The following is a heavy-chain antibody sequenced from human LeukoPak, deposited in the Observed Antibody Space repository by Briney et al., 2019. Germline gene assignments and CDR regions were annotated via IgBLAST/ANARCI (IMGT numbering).Heavy chain of an antibody. CDR1: GYTFTSYW. J-gene: IGHJ5*01. D-gene: IGHD2-21*02. CDR2: IYPGDSDT. V-gene: IGHV5-51*01. CDR3: ARGDVVRGVSWFGS. Sequence: GESLKISCQGSGYTFTSYWIGWVRQMPVKGLEWMGSIYPGDSDTKYSPSFQGQVTISVDKSTNTAYLQWKSLKASDTAMYYCARGDVVRGVSWFGSWGQGALVTVSS.